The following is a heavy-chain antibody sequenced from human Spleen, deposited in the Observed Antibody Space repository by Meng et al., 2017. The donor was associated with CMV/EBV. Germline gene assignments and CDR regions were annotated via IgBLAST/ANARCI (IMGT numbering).Heavy chain of an antibody. CDR1: GYTFQNYG. Sequence: CKASGYTFQNYGVSWVRRAPGHGLEWMGWITVYSGNTKYADKFQGRVTMTTDTSTSTAYLELRSLRSDDMAVYYCARGGDGYSTAFDYWGQGALVTVSS. J-gene: IGHJ4*02. D-gene: IGHD5-24*01. CDR2: ITVYSGNT. CDR3: ARGGDGYSTAFDY. V-gene: IGHV1-18*03.